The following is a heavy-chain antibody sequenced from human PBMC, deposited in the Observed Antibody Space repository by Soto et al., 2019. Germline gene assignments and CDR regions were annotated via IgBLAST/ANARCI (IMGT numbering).Heavy chain of an antibody. J-gene: IGHJ3*02. CDR2: ISSSSSYI. CDR3: ARDSGSFGGVRDAFDI. CDR1: GFTFSSYS. V-gene: IGHV3-21*01. Sequence: GSLRLSCAASGFTFSSYSMNWVRQAPGKGLEWVSSISSSSSYIYYADSVKGRFTISRDNAKNSLYLQMNSLRAEDMAVYYCARDSGSFGGVRDAFDIWGQGTMVTVSS. D-gene: IGHD3-10*01.